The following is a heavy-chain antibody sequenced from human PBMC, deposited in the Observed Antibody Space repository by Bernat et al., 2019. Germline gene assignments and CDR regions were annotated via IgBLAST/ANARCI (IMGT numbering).Heavy chain of an antibody. CDR1: GFTFSSFG. J-gene: IGHJ6*02. V-gene: IGHV3-30*02. CDR3: AKSVYSSDNYGMDV. CDR2: IRYDGSKK. D-gene: IGHD6-19*01. Sequence: QVHLVESGGGVVQPGGSLRLSCAASGFTFSSFGMHWVRQAPGKGLEWVALIRYDGSKKYYADSVKGKVTISRDNSKNMLYLHMNSLRAEDTAVYYCAKSVYSSDNYGMDVWGQGTTVTVSS.